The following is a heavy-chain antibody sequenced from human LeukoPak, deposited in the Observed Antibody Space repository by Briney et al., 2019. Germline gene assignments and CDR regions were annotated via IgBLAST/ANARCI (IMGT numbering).Heavy chain of an antibody. Sequence: ASVKVSCKASGFNFSNYGISWVRQAPGQGLEWMGWINPNSGGTNYVQKFQGRVTMTRDTSISTAYMELSSLRSEDTAVYYCARGRTYYFDYWGQGTLVTVSS. J-gene: IGHJ4*02. D-gene: IGHD1-14*01. CDR3: ARGRTYYFDY. CDR1: GFNFSNYG. V-gene: IGHV1-2*02. CDR2: INPNSGGT.